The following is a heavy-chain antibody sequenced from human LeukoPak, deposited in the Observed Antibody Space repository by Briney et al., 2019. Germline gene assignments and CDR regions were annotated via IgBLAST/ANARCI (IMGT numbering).Heavy chain of an antibody. D-gene: IGHD6-13*01. J-gene: IGHJ4*02. V-gene: IGHV4-4*07. CDR2: IYTTGST. CDR3: ARGIAAAAKQGGFDF. Sequence: PSETLSLTCTVSGDSISSYYWSWIRQPAGKGLEWIGRIYTTGSTNYNPSLKSRVTMSVDTSKNHFSLKLSSVTAADTAVYYCARGIAAAAKQGGFDFWGQGTLVTVPS. CDR1: GDSISSYY.